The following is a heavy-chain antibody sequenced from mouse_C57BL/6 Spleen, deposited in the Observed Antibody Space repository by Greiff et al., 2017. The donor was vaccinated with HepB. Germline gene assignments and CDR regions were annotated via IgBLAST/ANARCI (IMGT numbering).Heavy chain of an antibody. J-gene: IGHJ1*03. D-gene: IGHD2-5*01. V-gene: IGHV1-82*01. CDR3: ASYSNYWYFDV. Sequence: VKLQQSGPELVKPGASVKISCKASGYAFSSSWMNWVKKRPGKGLEWIGRIYPGDGDTNYNGKFKGKATLTADKSSSTAYMQLSSLTSEDSAVYFCASYSNYWYFDVWGTGTTVTVSS. CDR2: IYPGDGDT. CDR1: GYAFSSSW.